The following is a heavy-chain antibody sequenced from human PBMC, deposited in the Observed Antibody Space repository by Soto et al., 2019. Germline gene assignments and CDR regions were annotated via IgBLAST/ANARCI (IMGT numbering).Heavy chain of an antibody. CDR3: ARDLTMVRGGGMDV. CDR1: GGSVSSGSYC. J-gene: IGHJ6*02. D-gene: IGHD3-10*01. Sequence: PSETLSLTCTVSGGSVSSGSYCWSWIRQPPGKGLEWIGYIYYSGSTNYNPSLKSRVTISVDTSKNQFSLKLSSVTAADTAVYYCARDLTMVRGGGMDVWGQGTTVTVSS. CDR2: IYYSGST. V-gene: IGHV4-61*01.